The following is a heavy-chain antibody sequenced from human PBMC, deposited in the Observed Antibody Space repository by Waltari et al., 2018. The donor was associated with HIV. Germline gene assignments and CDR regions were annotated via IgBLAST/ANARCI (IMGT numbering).Heavy chain of an antibody. Sequence: EVQLVESGGGLVQPGGSLRVSCAASGFTFSTYWMHWVRQAPGKGLAWVSRINSDGNKTSYADSVKGRFTISRDNAKNTLYLQMNSLRVEDTAVYYCARENYYDSSGYYFRPGRTSDAFDIWGQGTMVTVSS. V-gene: IGHV3-74*01. D-gene: IGHD3-22*01. CDR3: ARENYYDSSGYYFRPGRTSDAFDI. CDR1: GFTFSTYW. CDR2: INSDGNKT. J-gene: IGHJ3*02.